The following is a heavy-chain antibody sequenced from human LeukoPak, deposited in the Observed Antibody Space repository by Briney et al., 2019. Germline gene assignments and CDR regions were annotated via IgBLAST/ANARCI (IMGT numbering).Heavy chain of an antibody. J-gene: IGHJ6*02. CDR2: IKQDESEK. V-gene: IGHV3-7*01. CDR1: GLTFSSYW. CDR3: ARDDRVITMVRGVLYYYYYGMDV. Sequence: GSLRLSCAASGLTFSSYWMSWVRQAPGKGLEWVANIKQDESEKYYVDSVKGRFTISRDNAKNSLYLQMNSLRAEDTAVYYCARDDRVITMVRGVLYYYYYGMDVWGQGTTVTVSS. D-gene: IGHD3-10*01.